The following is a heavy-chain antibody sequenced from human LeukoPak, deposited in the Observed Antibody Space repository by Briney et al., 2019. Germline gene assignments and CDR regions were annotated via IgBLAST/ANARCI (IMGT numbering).Heavy chain of an antibody. J-gene: IGHJ4*02. CDR2: ISWNSGTI. Sequence: GGSLRLSCAASGFTFDDFAMHWVRQAPGKGLEWVSSISWNSGTIGYADSVKGRFTISRDNAKNSLYLQMSSLRAEDTALYYCAKGLGGSYYLAYDYWGQGTLVTVSS. V-gene: IGHV3-9*01. CDR1: GFTFDDFA. CDR3: AKGLGGSYYLAYDY. D-gene: IGHD2-15*01.